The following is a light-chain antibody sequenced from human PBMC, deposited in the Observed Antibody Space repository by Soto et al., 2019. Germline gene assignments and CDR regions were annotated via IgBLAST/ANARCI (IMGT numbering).Light chain of an antibody. CDR1: ESISKKY. J-gene: IGKJ1*01. CDR3: HQYGDSPET. V-gene: IGKV3-20*01. CDR2: AAS. Sequence: EIVLTQSPGTLSLSPGEGATLSCRASESISKKYLGWYQQKAGQAPRLLIYAASSRATGTPGRFSGSGSGTDFTLTSSRLEPEDFAVYSCHQYGDSPETFGQGTKVEIK.